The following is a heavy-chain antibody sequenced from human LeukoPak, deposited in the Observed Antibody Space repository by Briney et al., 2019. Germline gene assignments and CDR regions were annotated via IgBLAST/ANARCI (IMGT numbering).Heavy chain of an antibody. CDR1: GGSFSGYY. CDR2: INHSGST. D-gene: IGHD6-13*01. Sequence: SETLSLTCAVYGGSFSGYYWSWIRQPPGKGLEWIGEINHSGSTNYNPSLKSRVTISVDTSKNQFSLKLSSVTAADTAVYYCARGSAAGPDYWGQGTLVTVPS. CDR3: ARGSAAGPDY. J-gene: IGHJ4*02. V-gene: IGHV4-34*01.